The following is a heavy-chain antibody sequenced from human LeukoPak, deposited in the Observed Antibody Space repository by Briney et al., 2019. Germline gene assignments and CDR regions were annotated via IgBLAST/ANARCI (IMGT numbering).Heavy chain of an antibody. D-gene: IGHD3-3*01. J-gene: IGHJ4*02. CDR3: ARARGFLEWLTFDY. CDR1: GGSISSGGYS. Sequence: PSETLSLTCAVSGGSISSGGYSWSWIRQPPGKGLAWIGYIYHSGSTYYNPSLKSRVTISVDRSKNQFSLKLSSVTAADTAVYYCARARGFLEWLTFDYWGQGTLVTVSS. V-gene: IGHV4-30-2*01. CDR2: IYHSGST.